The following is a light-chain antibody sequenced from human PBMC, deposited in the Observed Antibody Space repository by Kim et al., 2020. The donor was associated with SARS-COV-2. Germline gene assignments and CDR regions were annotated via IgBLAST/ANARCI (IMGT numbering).Light chain of an antibody. Sequence: SPVVGATLSCRARQSVPHHSAWNQQKRGQAPRLIIYVASTRAIGIPARFSCSGSGTDSNLTITSLEPEDFAVDSCQQRYSWPPLTFGGGTKVDIK. V-gene: IGKV3-11*01. CDR1: QSVPHH. J-gene: IGKJ4*01. CDR3: QQRYSWPPLT. CDR2: VAS.